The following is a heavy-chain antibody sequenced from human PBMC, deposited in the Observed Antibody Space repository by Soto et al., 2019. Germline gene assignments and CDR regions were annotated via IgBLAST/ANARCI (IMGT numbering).Heavy chain of an antibody. J-gene: IGHJ6*02. CDR1: GLTFINAW. Sequence: PGGSLRLSCAASGLTFINAWMTWVRQAPGKGLEWIGRIRSDGATDYAAPVKGRFIISRDNSKNTVYLHMNSLQTDDTALYYCTTEGIANERWDYMGMYVWGQGTTITVSS. V-gene: IGHV3-15*01. CDR3: TTEGIANERWDYMGMYV. D-gene: IGHD1-7*01. CDR2: IRSDGAT.